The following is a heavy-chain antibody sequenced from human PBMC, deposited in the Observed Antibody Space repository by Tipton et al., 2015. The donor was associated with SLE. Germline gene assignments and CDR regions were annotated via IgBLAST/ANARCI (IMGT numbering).Heavy chain of an antibody. CDR2: YYYSGSA. CDR1: GGSISSGDYY. Sequence: GLVKPSETLSLTCIVSGGSISSGDYYWGWIRQPPGKGLEWIGSYYYSGSAAYNPSLKSRVTISVDTSKDQFSLRRTSVTAADTAVYYCARGSPTGTTRLDYWGRGTLVTVSS. CDR3: ARGSPTGTTRLDY. J-gene: IGHJ4*02. D-gene: IGHD1-7*01. V-gene: IGHV4-39*01.